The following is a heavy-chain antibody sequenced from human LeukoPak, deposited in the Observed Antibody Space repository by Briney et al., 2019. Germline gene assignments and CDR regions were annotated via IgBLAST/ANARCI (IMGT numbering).Heavy chain of an antibody. CDR3: ARHFWSSGYFSMDV. CDR2: IYYSGST. Sequence: PSETLPLTCTVSGGSISSYYWSWIRQPPGKGLEWIGYIYYSGSTNYNPSLKSRVTISVDTSKNQFSLKLSSVTAADTAVYYCARHFWSSGYFSMDVWGKGTTVTVSS. CDR1: GGSISSYY. V-gene: IGHV4-59*08. J-gene: IGHJ6*03. D-gene: IGHD3-3*01.